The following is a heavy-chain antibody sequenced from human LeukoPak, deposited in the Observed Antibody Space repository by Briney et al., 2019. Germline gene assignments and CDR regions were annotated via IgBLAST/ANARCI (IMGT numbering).Heavy chain of an antibody. V-gene: IGHV3-30*01. J-gene: IGHJ4*02. D-gene: IGHD3-22*01. CDR2: ISYDGSNK. Sequence: PGRSLRLSCAVSGFTFSSYAMHWVRQAPGKGLEWVAVISYDGSNKYYADSVKGRFTISRDNSKNTLYLQMNSLRAEDTAVYYCARDAYYYDSLIGDYWGQGTLVTVSS. CDR3: ARDAYYYDSLIGDY. CDR1: GFTFSSYA.